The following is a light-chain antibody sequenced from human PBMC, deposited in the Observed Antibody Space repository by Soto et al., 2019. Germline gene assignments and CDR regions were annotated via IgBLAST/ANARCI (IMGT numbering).Light chain of an antibody. J-gene: IGLJ3*02. CDR1: SSNIGSNY. CDR3: AAWDDSLRGVV. CDR2: RND. V-gene: IGLV1-47*01. Sequence: QSVLTQPPSASGTPGQRVTISCSGSSSNIGSNYVYWYQQLQGTAPKLLIYRNDQRPSGVPDPFSGSKSGTSASLAISGLRSDDEADYYCAAWDDSLRGVVFGVGTKLTVL.